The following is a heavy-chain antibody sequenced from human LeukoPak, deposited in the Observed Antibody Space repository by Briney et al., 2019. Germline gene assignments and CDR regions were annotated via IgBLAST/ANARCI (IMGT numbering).Heavy chain of an antibody. CDR2: IKSKTEGGTI. D-gene: IGHD3-22*01. J-gene: IGHJ4*02. CDR1: GFTFGNAW. CDR3: ATAWDYYDTSGYLY. Sequence: GGSLRLSCAASGFTFGNAWMSWVRQAPGKGLEWVGRIKSKTEGGTIDYAAPVKGRFTISRDDSKNTLYLQMNSLKTEDTAVYYCATAWDYYDTSGYLYWGQGTLVTVSS. V-gene: IGHV3-15*01.